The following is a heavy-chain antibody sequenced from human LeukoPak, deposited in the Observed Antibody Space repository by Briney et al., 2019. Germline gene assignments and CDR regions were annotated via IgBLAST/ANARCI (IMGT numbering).Heavy chain of an antibody. CDR1: GFTVITNA. D-gene: IGHD1-14*01. J-gene: IGHJ4*02. V-gene: IGHV3-53*01. CDR2: LYSDGNT. Sequence: PGGSLRLSCAASGFTVITNAMTWVRQAPGKGLEWVSGLYSDGNTKYADSVQGRFTISRDNSKNTLYLEMNSLSRGDAAVYYCARGVEPLAANSLVYWGQGTLVSVSS. CDR3: ARGVEPLAANSLVY.